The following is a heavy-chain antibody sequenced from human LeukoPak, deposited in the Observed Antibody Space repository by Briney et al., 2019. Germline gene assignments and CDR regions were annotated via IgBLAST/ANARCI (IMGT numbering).Heavy chain of an antibody. CDR1: GGSISTSNHY. J-gene: IGHJ3*02. CDR3: ARDAVSREAFDI. V-gene: IGHV4-39*07. CDR2: IFYSGST. Sequence: SETLSLTCTVSGGSISTSNHYWGWIRQPPGKGLEWIGNIFYSGSTYYNPSLKSRVTISVDTSKNQFSLKLSSVTAADTAVYYCARDAVSREAFDIWGQGTMVTVSS.